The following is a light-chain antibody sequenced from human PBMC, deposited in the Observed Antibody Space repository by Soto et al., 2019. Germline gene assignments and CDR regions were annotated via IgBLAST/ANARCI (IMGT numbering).Light chain of an antibody. CDR2: DAS. Sequence: EILLTQSPATLSLSPGERATLSCRASQSVSSYLAWYQQKPGQAPRLLIYDASNRATGIPARFSGNGSGTDFTFTISSLEPENFAVYYCQQRSNWPTFGQGTKV. CDR3: QQRSNWPT. J-gene: IGKJ1*01. CDR1: QSVSSY. V-gene: IGKV3-11*01.